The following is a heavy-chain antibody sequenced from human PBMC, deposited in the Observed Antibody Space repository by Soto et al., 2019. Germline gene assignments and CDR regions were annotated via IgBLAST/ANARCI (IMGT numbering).Heavy chain of an antibody. CDR1: GFTFGTYG. J-gene: IGHJ6*02. D-gene: IGHD1-1*01. V-gene: IGHV3-30-3*01. Sequence: QELLVESGGGAVQPGRSLTLSCLASGFTFGTYGIHWVGQAPGKGLQWVALISYEGSNTYYADSVKGRFTISRDNSKNTLYLQMNSLRPEDTGVYFCARVTPGNNLYYFSGLDVWGQGTSVTVSS. CDR2: ISYEGSNT. CDR3: ARVTPGNNLYYFSGLDV.